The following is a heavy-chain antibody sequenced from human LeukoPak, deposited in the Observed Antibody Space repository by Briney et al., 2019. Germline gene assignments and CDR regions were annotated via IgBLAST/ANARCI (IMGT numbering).Heavy chain of an antibody. V-gene: IGHV3-53*01. CDR3: AKGNDFWSAYYLDY. D-gene: IGHD3-3*01. CDR1: GFTVSRNY. Sequence: PGGSLRLSCAASGFTVSRNYMSWVRQAPGKGLEWVSVIYSGGGTYYVDSVKGRFTISRDNSKNTLYLQMNSLTVEDTAVYYCAKGNDFWSAYYLDYWGQGTLVTVSS. CDR2: IYSGGGT. J-gene: IGHJ4*02.